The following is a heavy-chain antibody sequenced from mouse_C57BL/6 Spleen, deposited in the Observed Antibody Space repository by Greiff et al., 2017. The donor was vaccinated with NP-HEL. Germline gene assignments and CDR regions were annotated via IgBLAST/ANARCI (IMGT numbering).Heavy chain of an antibody. D-gene: IGHD6-1*01. CDR1: GFTFSDYY. CDR3: ARQSLPDWYFDV. J-gene: IGHJ1*03. CDR2: ISNGGGST. V-gene: IGHV5-12*01. Sequence: EVQVVESGGGLVQPGGSLKLSCAASGFTFSDYYMYWVRQTPEKRLEWVAYISNGGGSTYYPDTVKGRFTISRDNAKNTLYLQMSRLKSEDTAMYYCARQSLPDWYFDVWGTGTTVTVSS.